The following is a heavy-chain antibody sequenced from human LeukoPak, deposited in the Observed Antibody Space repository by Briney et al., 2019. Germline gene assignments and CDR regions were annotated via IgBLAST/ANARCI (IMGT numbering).Heavy chain of an antibody. CDR2: INHSGST. J-gene: IGHJ2*01. CDR3: ARGHSGITMIVVVRFRWYFDL. V-gene: IGHV4-34*01. Sequence: KPSETPSLTCAVYGGSFSGYYWSWIRQPPGKGLEWIGEINHSGSTNYNPSLKSRVTISVDTSKNQFSLKLSSVTAADTAVYYCARGHSGITMIVVVRFRWYFDLWGRGTLVTVSS. D-gene: IGHD3-22*01. CDR1: GGSFSGYY.